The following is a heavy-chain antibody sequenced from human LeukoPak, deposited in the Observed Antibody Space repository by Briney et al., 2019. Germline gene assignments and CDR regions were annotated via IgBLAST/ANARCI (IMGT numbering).Heavy chain of an antibody. CDR2: IYYSGST. V-gene: IGHV4-39*02. Sequence: PSETLSLTRTVSGGSISSSSYYWGWIRQPPGKGLEWIGSIYYSGSTYYNPSLKSRVTISVDTSKNQFSLKLSSVTAADTAVYYCAREGRFLEWLSNYWGQGTLVTVSS. D-gene: IGHD3-3*01. CDR3: AREGRFLEWLSNY. J-gene: IGHJ4*02. CDR1: GGSISSSSYY.